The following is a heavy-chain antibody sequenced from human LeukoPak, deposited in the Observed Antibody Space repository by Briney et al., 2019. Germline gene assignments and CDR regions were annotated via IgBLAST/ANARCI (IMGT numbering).Heavy chain of an antibody. J-gene: IGHJ4*02. CDR1: GFTFSSYW. V-gene: IGHV3-7*01. CDR2: IKRDGSVQ. Sequence: GGSLRLSCAASGFTFSSYWMSWVRQARGKGLEWVANIKRDGSVQYYVDAVKGRFTISRDKAKNALYLQMTSLRAEDPAVYDCARPPPYGSGSYPLDYWGQGTLVTVSS. D-gene: IGHD3-10*01. CDR3: ARPPPYGSGSYPLDY.